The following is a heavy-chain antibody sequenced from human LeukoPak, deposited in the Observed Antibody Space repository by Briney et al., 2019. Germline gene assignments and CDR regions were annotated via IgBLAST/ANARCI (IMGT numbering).Heavy chain of an antibody. Sequence: ASVKVSCKASGYTFTGYYMHGVRQAPGQGLEWMGWINPNSGGTNYAQKFQGRVTMTRDTSISTAYMELSRLRSDDTAVYYCARGRRADIVVVPAAHFHWFDPWGQGTLVTVSS. CDR2: INPNSGGT. D-gene: IGHD2-2*01. CDR3: ARGRRADIVVVPAAHFHWFDP. J-gene: IGHJ5*02. CDR1: GYTFTGYY. V-gene: IGHV1-2*02.